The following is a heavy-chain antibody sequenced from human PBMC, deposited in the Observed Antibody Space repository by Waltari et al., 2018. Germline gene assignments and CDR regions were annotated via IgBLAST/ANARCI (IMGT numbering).Heavy chain of an antibody. CDR1: GFTFSGFS. CDR3: AKPWGATTRSYPD. Sequence: EVQLLESGGALVQPGGSLRLSCVGSGFTFSGFSMSWVRQAPGKGLQWFSVLGRDGLTYYADSVKGRFTISRDDSKNTLYLQMDSLRPEDTAVYYCAKPWGATTRSYPDWGQGTLVTVSS. V-gene: IGHV3-23*01. J-gene: IGHJ4*02. D-gene: IGHD4-17*01. CDR2: LGRDGLT.